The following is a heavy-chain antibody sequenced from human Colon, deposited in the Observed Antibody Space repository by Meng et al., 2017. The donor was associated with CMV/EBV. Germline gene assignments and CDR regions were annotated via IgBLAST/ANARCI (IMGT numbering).Heavy chain of an antibody. CDR1: CVSVTSGAYH. V-gene: IGHV4-61*08. CDR3: AKSRSSTPGIVDD. CDR2: IYDTGIT. J-gene: IGHJ4*02. D-gene: IGHD2/OR15-2a*01. Sequence: QVQLPESGPGLVKPSGTLSITCFVSCVSVTSGAYHWSWSRQSPGKGLGWIGYIYDTGITIYNPSLKSRVTISLETSKNQFSLNLNSMTTADTAVYYCAKSRSSTPGIVDDWGQGTLVTVSS.